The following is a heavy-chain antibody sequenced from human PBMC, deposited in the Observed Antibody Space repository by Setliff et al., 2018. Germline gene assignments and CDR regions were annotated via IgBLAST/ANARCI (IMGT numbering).Heavy chain of an antibody. J-gene: IGHJ4*02. D-gene: IGHD3-22*01. V-gene: IGHV3-15*07. CDR1: GFSFSDAW. CDR2: IKTKADGGTT. CDR3: TTDSMFYFDSSGYHVLDY. Sequence: GGSLRLSCAGSGFSFSDAWMNWVRQAPGKGLEWVGRIKTKADGGTTDFAAPVEGRFTVSRDDSKNTLYLQVNSLRSEDTAVYYCTTDSMFYFDSSGYHVLDYWGQGTLVTVSS.